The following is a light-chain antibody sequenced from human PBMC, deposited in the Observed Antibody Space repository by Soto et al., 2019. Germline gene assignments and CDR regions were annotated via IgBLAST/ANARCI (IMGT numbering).Light chain of an antibody. CDR2: LEGSGSY. Sequence: QLVLTQSSSASASLGSSVKLTCTLSSGHSSYIIAWHQQQPGKAPRYLMKLEGSGSYNKGSGVPDRFSGSSSGADRYSTISILQFEDEADYYCETWDSNAHTVFGGGTKVTVL. J-gene: IGLJ3*02. CDR1: SGHSSYI. CDR3: ETWDSNAHTV. V-gene: IGLV4-60*02.